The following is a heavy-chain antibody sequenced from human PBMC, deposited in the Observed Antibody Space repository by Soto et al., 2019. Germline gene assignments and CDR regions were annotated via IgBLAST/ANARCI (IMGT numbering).Heavy chain of an antibody. Sequence: SGPTLVNPTQTLTLTCTFSGLSLSTSGVGVGWIRQPPGKALEWLALIYWDDDKRYSPSLKSRLTITKDTSKNQVVLTMTNMDPVDTATYYCARSNVLRFLEWLFYFDYWGQGTLVTVSS. CDR3: ARSNVLRFLEWLFYFDY. D-gene: IGHD3-3*01. J-gene: IGHJ4*02. CDR2: IYWDDDK. V-gene: IGHV2-5*02. CDR1: GLSLSTSGVG.